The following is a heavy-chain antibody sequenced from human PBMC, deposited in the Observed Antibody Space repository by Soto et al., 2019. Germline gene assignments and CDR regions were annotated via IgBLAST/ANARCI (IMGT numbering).Heavy chain of an antibody. D-gene: IGHD5-12*01. V-gene: IGHV5-51*01. J-gene: IGHJ6*02. CDR3: ARRAHIVATYYYGMDV. CDR1: GYSFTSYW. Sequence: ESLKISCKGSGYSFTSYWIGWVRQIPGKGLEWMGIIYPGDSDTRYSPSFQGQVTISADKSISTAYLQWSSLKASDTAMYYCARRAHIVATYYYGMDVWGQGTTVTVSS. CDR2: IYPGDSDT.